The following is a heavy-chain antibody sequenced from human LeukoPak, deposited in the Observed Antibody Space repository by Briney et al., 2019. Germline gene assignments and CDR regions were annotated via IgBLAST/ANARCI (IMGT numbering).Heavy chain of an antibody. V-gene: IGHV3-7*05. D-gene: IGHD6-13*01. Sequence: GGSLRLSCAASGFTFSSYWMSWVRQPPGKGLEWVANIKQDGSEKYYVDSVKGRFTISRDNSKNMLFLEMNSLRVEDTAVYYCAKAGYTSSWPLDYWGQGTQVTVSS. CDR2: IKQDGSEK. CDR3: AKAGYTSSWPLDY. CDR1: GFTFSSYW. J-gene: IGHJ4*02.